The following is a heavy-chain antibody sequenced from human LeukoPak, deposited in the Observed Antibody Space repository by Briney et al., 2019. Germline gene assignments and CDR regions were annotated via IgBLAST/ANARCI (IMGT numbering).Heavy chain of an antibody. Sequence: SETLSLTCTVSGGSITNYYWNWIRQPPGKGLEWIGYIYDSGRTNYKSSLKSRVIISLDTSKNQFSLKLTTVTAADTAVYYCARSGSWRLHFGYWGQGTLVTVSS. D-gene: IGHD1-26*01. CDR1: GGSITNYY. J-gene: IGHJ4*02. V-gene: IGHV4-59*08. CDR3: ARSGSWRLHFGY. CDR2: IYDSGRT.